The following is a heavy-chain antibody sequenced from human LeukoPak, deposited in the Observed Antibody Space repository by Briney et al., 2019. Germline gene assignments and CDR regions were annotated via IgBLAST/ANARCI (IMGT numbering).Heavy chain of an antibody. D-gene: IGHD1-26*01. CDR1: GGSISSYY. CDR2: IYTSGST. CDR3: ASVGTLPPGYYYMDG. V-gene: IGHV4-4*07. J-gene: IGHJ6*03. Sequence: SETLSLTCTVSGGSISSYYWSWIRQPAGKGLEWIGRIYTSGSTNYNPSLKSRVTMSVDTSKNQFSLKLSSVTAADTAVYYCASVGTLPPGYYYMDGWVKGTTVSVCS.